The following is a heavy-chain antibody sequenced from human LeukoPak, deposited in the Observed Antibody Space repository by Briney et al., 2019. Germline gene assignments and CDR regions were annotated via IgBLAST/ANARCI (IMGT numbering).Heavy chain of an antibody. CDR3: ARLLLSSSYYYYYYMDV. D-gene: IGHD6-6*01. CDR1: GGSISSSSYY. V-gene: IGHV4-39*07. Sequence: KPSETLSLTCTVSGGSISSSSYYWGWIRQPPGKGLEWIGSIYYSGSTYYNPSLKSRVTISVDTSRNQFSLKLSSVTAADTAVYYCARLLLSSSYYYYYYMDVWGKGTTVTVSS. J-gene: IGHJ6*03. CDR2: IYYSGST.